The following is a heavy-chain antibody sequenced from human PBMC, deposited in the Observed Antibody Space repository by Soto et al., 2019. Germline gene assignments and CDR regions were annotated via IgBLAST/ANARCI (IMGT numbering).Heavy chain of an antibody. CDR2: IYHSGST. CDR3: ATTSRTYYGDSNWFDP. V-gene: IGHV4-4*02. Sequence: PSETLSLTCAVSGGSISSSNWWSWVRQPPGKGLEWIGEIYHSGSTNYNPSLKSRVTISVDKSKNQFSLKLSSVTAADTAVYYCATTSRTYYGDSNWFDPWGQGTLVTVSS. J-gene: IGHJ5*02. D-gene: IGHD4-17*01. CDR1: GGSISSSNW.